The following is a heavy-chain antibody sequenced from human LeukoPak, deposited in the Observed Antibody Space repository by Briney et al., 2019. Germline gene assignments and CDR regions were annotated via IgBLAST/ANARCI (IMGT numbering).Heavy chain of an antibody. CDR2: ISAYNGNT. J-gene: IGHJ4*02. CDR3: ARDYVQYYFDY. V-gene: IGHV1-18*04. Sequence: SVKVSCKASGYTFTGYYMHWVRQAPGQGLEWMGWISAYNGNTNYAQKLQGRVTMTTDTSTSTAYMELRSLRSDDTAVYYCARDYVQYYFDYWGQGTLVTVSS. D-gene: IGHD3-16*01. CDR1: GYTFTGYY.